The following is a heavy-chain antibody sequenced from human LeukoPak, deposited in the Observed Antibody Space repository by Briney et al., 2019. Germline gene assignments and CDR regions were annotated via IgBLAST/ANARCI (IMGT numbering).Heavy chain of an antibody. CDR2: IYVGDSDT. CDR3: ARLNGDRSADS. Sequence: GESLKISCKGSGLNFATTWIGWVRQMPGKGLEWMGIIYVGDSDTRYSPSFEGQVTFSVDTSMTTASLQLTSLKASDTAMYYCARLNGDRSADSWGQGTQLIVSS. D-gene: IGHD3-22*01. CDR1: GLNFATTW. V-gene: IGHV5-51*01. J-gene: IGHJ5*01.